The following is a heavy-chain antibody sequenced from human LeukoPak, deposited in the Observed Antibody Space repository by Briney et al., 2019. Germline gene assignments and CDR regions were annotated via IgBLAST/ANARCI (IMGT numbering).Heavy chain of an antibody. V-gene: IGHV5-51*01. CDR3: ARLGLMRYCSGGNCHPDY. CDR2: IYPGDADT. CDR1: GYSFATYF. D-gene: IGHD2-15*01. Sequence: GESLKISFKGSGYSFATYFIGWVRPVPGKGLEWMGMIYPGDADTRYSPSFQGQVTISADKSISTAYLQWSSLKASDTAIYFCARLGLMRYCSGGNCHPDYWGQGTLVTVSS. J-gene: IGHJ4*02.